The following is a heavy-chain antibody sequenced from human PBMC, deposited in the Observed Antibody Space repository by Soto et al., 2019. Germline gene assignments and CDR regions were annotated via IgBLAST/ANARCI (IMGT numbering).Heavy chain of an antibody. D-gene: IGHD3-16*02. V-gene: IGHV4-61*01. CDR2: IYYSGST. CDR1: GGSVSSGSYY. J-gene: IGHJ5*02. CDR3: ARDRDDYVWGSYPQGWFDP. Sequence: SETLSLTCTVSGGSVSSGSYYWSWIRQPPGKGLEWIGYIYYSGSTNYNPSLKSRVTISVDTSKNQFSLKLSSVTAADTAVYYCARDRDDYVWGSYPQGWFDPWGQGTLVTVSS.